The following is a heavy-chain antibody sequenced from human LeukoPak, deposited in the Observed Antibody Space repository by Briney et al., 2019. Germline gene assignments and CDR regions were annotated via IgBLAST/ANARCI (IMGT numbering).Heavy chain of an antibody. D-gene: IGHD3-22*01. CDR2: INPNSGGT. Sequence: ASVKVSCKASGYTFTGYYMHWVRQAPGQGLEWMGWINPNSGGTNYAQKFQGWVTMTRDTSISTAYMELSRLRSDDTAVYYCARSYYYDSSHTADYWGQGTLVTVSS. J-gene: IGHJ4*02. CDR1: GYTFTGYY. V-gene: IGHV1-2*04. CDR3: ARSYYYDSSHTADY.